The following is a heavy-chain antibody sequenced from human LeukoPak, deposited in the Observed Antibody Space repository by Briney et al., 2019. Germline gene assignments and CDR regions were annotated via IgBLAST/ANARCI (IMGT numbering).Heavy chain of an antibody. V-gene: IGHV3-74*01. Sequence: GGSLRLSCAASGFTFSSYGMHWVRQAPGKGLVWVSRIDGDGSGTSYADSVKGRFTISRDNAKNTLYLQMNSLRAEDTAVYYCGSVFDYWGQGTLVTVSS. D-gene: IGHD3-10*01. CDR1: GFTFSSYG. CDR2: IDGDGSGT. CDR3: GSVFDY. J-gene: IGHJ4*02.